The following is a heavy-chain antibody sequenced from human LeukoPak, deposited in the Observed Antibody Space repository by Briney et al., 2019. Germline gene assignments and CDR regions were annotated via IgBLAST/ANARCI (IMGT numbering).Heavy chain of an antibody. CDR1: GYTFTGYY. V-gene: IGHV1-2*02. CDR2: INPNSGGT. D-gene: IGHD3-9*01. Sequence: ASVKVSCKASGYTFTGYYMHWVRRAPGQGLEWMGWINPNSGGTNYAQKFQGRVTMTRDTSISTAYMELSRLRSDDTAVYYCARYFDWDDAFDIWGQGTMVTVSS. J-gene: IGHJ3*02. CDR3: ARYFDWDDAFDI.